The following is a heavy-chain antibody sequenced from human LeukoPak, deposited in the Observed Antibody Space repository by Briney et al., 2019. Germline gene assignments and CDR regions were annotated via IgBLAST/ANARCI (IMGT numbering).Heavy chain of an antibody. Sequence: SSETLSLTCTVSGGSISSYYWSWIRQPPGKGLEWIGYIYYSGSTNYNPSLKSRVTISVDTSKNQFSLKLSSVTAADTAVYYCARDRQGIADDAFDIWGQGTMVTVSS. CDR3: ARDRQGIADDAFDI. J-gene: IGHJ3*02. V-gene: IGHV4-59*01. CDR1: GGSISSYY. CDR2: IYYSGST. D-gene: IGHD6-13*01.